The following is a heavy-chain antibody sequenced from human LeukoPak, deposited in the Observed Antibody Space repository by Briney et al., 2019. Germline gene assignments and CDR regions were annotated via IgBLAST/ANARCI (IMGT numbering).Heavy chain of an antibody. V-gene: IGHV4-30-2*01. J-gene: IGHJ4*02. D-gene: IGHD3-22*01. CDR2: IYHSGST. Sequence: SQTLSLTCAVSGGSISSGGYSWSWIRQPPGKGLEWIGYIYHSGSTYYNPSLKSRVTISVDRSKNQFSLKLSSVTAADTAVYYCARSNDYYDSSGYYPPIGFDSWGQGTLVTVSS. CDR1: GGSISSGGYS. CDR3: ARSNDYYDSSGYYPPIGFDS.